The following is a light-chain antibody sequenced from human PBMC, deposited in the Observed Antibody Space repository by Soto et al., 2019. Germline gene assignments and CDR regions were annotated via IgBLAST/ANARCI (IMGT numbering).Light chain of an antibody. CDR2: DAS. Sequence: EIVLTQSPATLSLSPGERATLSCRASQSISSYLAWYQQKPGQAPRLLFYDASSRAAGFPARFSGSGSGTDFPLSISSREPEDLVVYYCQQRRDWPRTFGRANKLETK. J-gene: IGKJ2*01. V-gene: IGKV3-11*01. CDR3: QQRRDWPRT. CDR1: QSISSY.